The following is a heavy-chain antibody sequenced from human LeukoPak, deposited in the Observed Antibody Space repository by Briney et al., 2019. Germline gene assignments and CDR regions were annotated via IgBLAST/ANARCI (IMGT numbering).Heavy chain of an antibody. Sequence: SGTLSLTCAVSGGSISSGGYSWSWIRQPPGKGLEWIGYIYHSGSTYYNPSLKSRVTISVDRSKNQFSLKLSSVTAADTAVYYCARADTAMVDWGQGTLVTVSS. CDR1: GGSISSGGYS. J-gene: IGHJ4*02. CDR3: ARADTAMVD. D-gene: IGHD5-18*01. V-gene: IGHV4-30-2*01. CDR2: IYHSGST.